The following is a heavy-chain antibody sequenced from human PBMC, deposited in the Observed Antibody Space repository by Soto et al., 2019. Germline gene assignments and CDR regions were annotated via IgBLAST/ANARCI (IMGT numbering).Heavy chain of an antibody. CDR1: GFTFTGYY. D-gene: IGHD2-2*01. V-gene: IGHV1-2*04. CDR3: ARDIGAQDIVVVPAAMSLDY. Sequence: GASVKVSCKASGFTFTGYYMHWVRQAPGQRLEWMGWINPNSGGTNYAQKFQGWVTMTRDTSISTAYMELSRLRSDDTAVYYCARDIGAQDIVVVPAAMSLDYWGQGTLVTVSS. CDR2: INPNSGGT. J-gene: IGHJ4*02.